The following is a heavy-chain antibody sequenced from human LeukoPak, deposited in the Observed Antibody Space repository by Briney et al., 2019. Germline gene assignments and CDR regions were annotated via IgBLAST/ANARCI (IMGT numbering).Heavy chain of an antibody. Sequence: PGWSLRLSCAASGFTVSDKYMSWVRQAPGKGLEWVSVIYSGGYTHYAESVKGRFTISRDNSKNTMYLQMDSLRAEDTAVYYCARLMVTAWYEALDIWGQGTKVTVSS. CDR3: ARLMVTAWYEALDI. J-gene: IGHJ3*02. D-gene: IGHD2-21*02. CDR1: GFTVSDKY. CDR2: IYSGGYT. V-gene: IGHV3-53*01.